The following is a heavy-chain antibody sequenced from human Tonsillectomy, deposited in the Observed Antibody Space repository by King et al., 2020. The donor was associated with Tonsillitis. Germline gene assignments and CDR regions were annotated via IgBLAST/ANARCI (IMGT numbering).Heavy chain of an antibody. V-gene: IGHV3-30*18. CDR3: TKERLENINNWSADFDD. J-gene: IGHJ4*02. CDR1: GFTFSSYG. CDR2: VSYGGYTK. D-gene: IGHD1-1*01. Sequence: HVQLVESGGNVVQPGRTLRLSCAASGFTFSSYGIHWVRQAPGKGLEWVAVVSYGGYTKYYADSVKGRFTISRDNSENMVYLQMNSLRVEDTAVYYCTKERLENINNWSADFDDWGQGTLVTVSS.